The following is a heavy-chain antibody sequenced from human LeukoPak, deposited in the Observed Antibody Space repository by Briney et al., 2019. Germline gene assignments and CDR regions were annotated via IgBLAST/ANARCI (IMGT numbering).Heavy chain of an antibody. CDR3: ASLSGSYYPHWFDP. V-gene: IGHV3-7*03. J-gene: IGHJ5*02. CDR2: IKKDGSEK. Sequence: PPGGSLRLSCAASGFTFSSHWMSWVRQAPGKGLEWVANIKKDGSEKYYVDAVKGRFTISRDNAKTSLYLQMNSLRAEDTAVYYCASLSGSYYPHWFDPWGQGTLVTVSS. D-gene: IGHD1-26*01. CDR1: GFTFSSHW.